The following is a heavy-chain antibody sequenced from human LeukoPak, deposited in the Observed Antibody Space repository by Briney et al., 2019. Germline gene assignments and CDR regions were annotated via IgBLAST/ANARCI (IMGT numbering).Heavy chain of an antibody. J-gene: IGHJ4*02. V-gene: IGHV3-23*01. CDR1: GFTFSNYA. D-gene: IGHD2-8*02. CDR3: ATYRQVLLPFES. CDR2: ISGSGGST. Sequence: GGSLRLSCAASGFTFSNYAMSWVRQAPGKGLEWVSTISGSGGSTYYADSVKGRFTISRDNSKNTLYLQMNSLRAEDTAVYYCATYRQVLLPFESWGQGTLVTVSS.